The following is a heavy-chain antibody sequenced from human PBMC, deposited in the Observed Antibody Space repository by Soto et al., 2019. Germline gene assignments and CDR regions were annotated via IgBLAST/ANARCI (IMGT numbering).Heavy chain of an antibody. CDR2: IYWDDDR. D-gene: IGHD1-20*01. Sequence: QITLKESDPTLVKPTETLTLTCTFSGFSLTTSGVGVGWLRQPPGKALDWLTLIYWDDDRRYNPSLKSRVAITKDTSKNRVVLIMTNMDPMDTGTYYCAHIGSYNSGSHYFDYWGQGTLVTVSS. V-gene: IGHV2-5*02. CDR1: GFSLTTSGVG. CDR3: AHIGSYNSGSHYFDY. J-gene: IGHJ4*02.